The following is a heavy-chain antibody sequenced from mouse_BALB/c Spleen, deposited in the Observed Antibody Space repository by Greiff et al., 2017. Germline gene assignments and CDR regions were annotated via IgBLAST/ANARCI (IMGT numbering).Heavy chain of an antibody. CDR2: ISSGGGST. V-gene: IGHV5-12-1*01. CDR3: ARHYDYGDGYAMDY. D-gene: IGHD2-4*01. J-gene: IGHJ4*01. CDR1: GFAFSSYD. Sequence: EVKLQESGGGLVKPGGSLKLSCAASGFAFSSYDMSWVRQTPEKRLEWVAYISSGGGSTYYPDTVKGRFTISRDNAKNTLYLQMSSLKSEDTAMYYCARHYDYGDGYAMDYWGQGTSVTVSS.